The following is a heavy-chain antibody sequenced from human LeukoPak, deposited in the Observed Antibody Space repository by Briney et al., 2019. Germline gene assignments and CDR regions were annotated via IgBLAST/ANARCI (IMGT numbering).Heavy chain of an antibody. V-gene: IGHV4-59*08. D-gene: IGHD2-15*01. CDR2: IYYSGST. CDR3: ARHGYCSGGRCYWDY. Sequence: SETLSLTCIVSGGSISPYYWSWIRQPPGSGLEWIAYIYYSGSTSYNPSLKSRVAISVDTSNNEVSLKLSSVTAADTAVYYCARHGYCSGGRCYWDYLGQGTLVTVSS. J-gene: IGHJ4*02. CDR1: GGSISPYY.